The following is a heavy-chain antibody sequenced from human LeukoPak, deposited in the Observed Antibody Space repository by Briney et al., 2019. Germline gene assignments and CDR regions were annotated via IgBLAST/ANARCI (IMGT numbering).Heavy chain of an antibody. D-gene: IGHD3-22*01. CDR3: AQEPQNYYISSDYSDY. J-gene: IGHJ4*02. CDR2: ISGSGGST. CDR1: GFTFTTYA. Sequence: PGGSLRLSCAASGFTFTTYAMSWVRQAPGKGLEWVSAISGSGGSTYYADSVKGRFTIFRDNSKNTLYLQMGSLRAEDTALYYCAQEPQNYYISSDYSDYWGQGTLVTVSS. V-gene: IGHV3-23*01.